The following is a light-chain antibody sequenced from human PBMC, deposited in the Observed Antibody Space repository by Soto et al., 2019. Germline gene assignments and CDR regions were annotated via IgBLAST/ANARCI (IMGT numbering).Light chain of an antibody. CDR2: GAS. CDR1: QSVHSN. CDR3: QQYNKWPQT. Sequence: EIVMTQSPATLSVSPGERATLSCRASQSVHSNLAWYLQRPGQAPRLLIYGASTRATGIPARFSGSGSGTEFTLTISSLQSEDSAVYYCQQYNKWPQTFGQGTNVEI. J-gene: IGKJ1*01. V-gene: IGKV3-15*01.